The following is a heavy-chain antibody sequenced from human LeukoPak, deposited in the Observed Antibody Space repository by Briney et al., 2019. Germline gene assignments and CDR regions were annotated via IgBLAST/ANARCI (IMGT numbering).Heavy chain of an antibody. J-gene: IGHJ4*02. CDR2: ISGSGSST. D-gene: IGHD5-24*01. CDR3: AKDARRDGYSYDY. V-gene: IGHV3-23*01. Sequence: GGSLRLSCAASGFTFSSYAMNWVRQAPGEGMEWVSGISGSGSSTSYADSVEGRFTISRDNSNNTLYLQMNSLRAEDTAVYYCAKDARRDGYSYDYWGQGTLVTVSS. CDR1: GFTFSSYA.